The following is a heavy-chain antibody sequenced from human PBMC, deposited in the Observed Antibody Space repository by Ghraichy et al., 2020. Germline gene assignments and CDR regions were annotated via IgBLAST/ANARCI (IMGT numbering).Heavy chain of an antibody. CDR1: GYTFTSYG. Sequence: ASVKVSCKASGYTFTSYGISWVRQAPGQGLEWMGWISAYNGNTNYAQKLQGRVTMTTDTSTSTAYMELRSLRSDDTAVYYCALGSGSYSASNYYYYGMDVWGQGTTVTVSS. CDR3: ALGSGSYSASNYYYYGMDV. D-gene: IGHD3-10*01. J-gene: IGHJ6*02. V-gene: IGHV1-18*04. CDR2: ISAYNGNT.